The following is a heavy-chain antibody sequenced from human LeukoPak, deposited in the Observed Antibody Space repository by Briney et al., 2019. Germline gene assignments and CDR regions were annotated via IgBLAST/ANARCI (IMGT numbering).Heavy chain of an antibody. Sequence: ASVKVSCKASGYTFTGYYMHWVRQAPGQGLEWMGWINPNSGGTNYAQKFQGRVTMTRDTSISTAYMELSRLRSDYTAVYYCARDRTRTGYSSGWYHDYWGQGTLVTVSS. J-gene: IGHJ4*02. CDR3: ARDRTRTGYSSGWYHDY. CDR2: INPNSGGT. D-gene: IGHD6-19*01. CDR1: GYTFTGYY. V-gene: IGHV1-2*02.